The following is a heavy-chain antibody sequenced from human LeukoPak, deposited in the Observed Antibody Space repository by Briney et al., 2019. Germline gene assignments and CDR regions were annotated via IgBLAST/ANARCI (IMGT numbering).Heavy chain of an antibody. CDR1: GYSFTSYW. D-gene: IGHD1-26*01. Sequence: GESLKISCKGSGYSFTSYWIGWVRQMPGKGLEWMGIIYPGDSDTRYNPSFQGQVTISADKSISTAYLQWSSLRAEDTAVYYCAKRYSGSYWGYFDYWGQGTLVTVSS. CDR2: IYPGDSDT. V-gene: IGHV5-51*01. CDR3: AKRYSGSYWGYFDY. J-gene: IGHJ4*02.